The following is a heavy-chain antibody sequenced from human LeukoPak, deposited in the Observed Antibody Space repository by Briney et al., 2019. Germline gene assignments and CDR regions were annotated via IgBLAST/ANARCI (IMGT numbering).Heavy chain of an antibody. CDR1: GFSVTSNY. CDR3: AKAGDVGSYPPLGY. Sequence: PGGSLTLSCAASGFSVTSNYMSWVRQAPGKGLEWVSVLYSSGYTKYADSVKGRFTISRDNSKNTLYLQMNSLRADDTAVYYCAKAGDVGSYPPLGYWGQGTLVTVSS. V-gene: IGHV3-66*01. D-gene: IGHD1-26*01. J-gene: IGHJ4*02. CDR2: LYSSGYT.